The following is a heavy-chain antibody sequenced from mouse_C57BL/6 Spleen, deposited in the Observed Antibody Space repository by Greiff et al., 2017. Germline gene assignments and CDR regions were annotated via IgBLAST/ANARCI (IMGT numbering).Heavy chain of an antibody. J-gene: IGHJ2*01. CDR2: ISGGGGNT. CDR3: ARGRWDYFDY. Sequence: EVQLVESGGGLVKPGGSLKLSCAASGFTFSSYTMSWVRQTPEKRLEWVATISGGGGNTYYPDSVKGRFTISRDNAKHTLYLQMSSLKSEDTALYYCARGRWDYFDYWGQGTTLTVSS. D-gene: IGHD4-1*01. CDR1: GFTFSSYT. V-gene: IGHV5-9*01.